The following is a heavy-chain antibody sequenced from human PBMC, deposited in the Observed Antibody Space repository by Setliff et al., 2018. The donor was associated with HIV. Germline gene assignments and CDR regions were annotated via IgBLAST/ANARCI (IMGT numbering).Heavy chain of an antibody. CDR1: GGTFREYS. D-gene: IGHD3-22*01. CDR2: VIPIFGST. V-gene: IGHV1-69*13. CDR3: ARDDHYYDMGSILSDWFFDV. J-gene: IGHJ2*01. Sequence: ASVKVSCKASGGTFREYSINWVRQAPGQGLEWMGGVIPIFGSTTFAQKFQGRVTITADGSKDTVEMELSSLTSEDTAVYYCARDDHYYDMGSILSDWFFDVWDRGTLVTVSS.